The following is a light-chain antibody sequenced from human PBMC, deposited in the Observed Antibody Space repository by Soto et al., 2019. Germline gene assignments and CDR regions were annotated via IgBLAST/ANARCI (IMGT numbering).Light chain of an antibody. CDR3: QSYDTSLSAWV. Sequence: SVLTQPPSVSGAPGQKVTISCTGTSSNFGAGYDVQWYQQLAGAAPKFLISGNGNRPSGVPDRFSGSKSGTSASLAITGLQAEDEADYYCQSYDTSLSAWVFGGGTKLTVL. V-gene: IGLV1-40*01. CDR2: GNG. J-gene: IGLJ3*02. CDR1: SSNFGAGYD.